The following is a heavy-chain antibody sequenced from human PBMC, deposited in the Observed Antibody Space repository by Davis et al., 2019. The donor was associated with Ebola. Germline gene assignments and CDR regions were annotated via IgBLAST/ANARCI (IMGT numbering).Heavy chain of an antibody. Sequence: GVLKISCAASGFTISNFWMHWVRQAPGKGLVWVSRVNSEGTRINYADSVQGRFTITRDNAKNTLYLHMASLGADDTAVYYCARAPTTAISQRGDFDLWGRGTLVVVSS. CDR2: VNSEGTRI. CDR1: GFTISNFW. J-gene: IGHJ2*01. D-gene: IGHD4-17*01. CDR3: ARAPTTAISQRGDFDL. V-gene: IGHV3-74*01.